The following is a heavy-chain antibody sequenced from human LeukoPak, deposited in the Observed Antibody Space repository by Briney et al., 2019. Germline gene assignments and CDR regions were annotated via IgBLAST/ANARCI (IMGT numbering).Heavy chain of an antibody. Sequence: GGSLRLSCTASGFTFGDYAMNWVRQAPGKGLEWVSYISSSGSTIYYADSVKGRFTISRDNAKNSLYLQMNSLRAEDTAVYYCARVRDYYDSSGPKGIWGQGTLVTVSS. D-gene: IGHD3-22*01. J-gene: IGHJ4*02. CDR2: ISSSGSTI. CDR1: GFTFGDYA. CDR3: ARVRDYYDSSGPKGI. V-gene: IGHV3-48*03.